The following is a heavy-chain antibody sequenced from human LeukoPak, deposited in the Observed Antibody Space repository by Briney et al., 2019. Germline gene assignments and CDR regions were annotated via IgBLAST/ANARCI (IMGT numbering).Heavy chain of an antibody. V-gene: IGHV4-59*01. Sequence: PSETLSLTCTVSGGSISSYYWSWIRQPPGKGLEWIGHIYYSGSTNYNPSLKSRVTISVDTSKKQFSLKLSSVTAADTAVYYCARDLYYDFWSGFDNWFDPWGQGTLVTVSS. D-gene: IGHD3-3*01. CDR1: GGSISSYY. J-gene: IGHJ5*02. CDR2: IYYSGST. CDR3: ARDLYYDFWSGFDNWFDP.